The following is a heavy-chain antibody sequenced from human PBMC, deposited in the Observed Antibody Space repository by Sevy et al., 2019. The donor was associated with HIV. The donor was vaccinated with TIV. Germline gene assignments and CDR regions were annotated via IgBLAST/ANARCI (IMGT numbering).Heavy chain of an antibody. J-gene: IGHJ4*02. Sequence: GGSLRLSCVASEFAFNIHNMSWVRQAPGKGLEGVSSISTSSNNIYYADSVEGRFTISRDNAKNSLYLQMNSLRAEDTAVYYCARTFSFSWYDYWGQGTLVTVSS. D-gene: IGHD6-13*01. CDR2: ISTSSNNI. CDR1: EFAFNIHN. CDR3: ARTFSFSWYDY. V-gene: IGHV3-21*01.